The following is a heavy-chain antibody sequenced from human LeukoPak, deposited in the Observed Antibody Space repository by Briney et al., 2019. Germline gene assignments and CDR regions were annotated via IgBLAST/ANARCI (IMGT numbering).Heavy chain of an antibody. CDR1: GGSITFGSYY. D-gene: IGHD3-16*02. CDR2: IYTSGRT. CDR3: ARARVIPASFDD. V-gene: IGHV4-61*02. J-gene: IGHJ4*02. Sequence: SETLSLTCTVSGGSITFGSYYWTWIRQPAGKGLEWIGRIYTSGRTFYNPSLKSRVTISMDTSMNQFSLRLNSVTAADTAVYYCARARVIPASFDDWGQGTLVTVSS.